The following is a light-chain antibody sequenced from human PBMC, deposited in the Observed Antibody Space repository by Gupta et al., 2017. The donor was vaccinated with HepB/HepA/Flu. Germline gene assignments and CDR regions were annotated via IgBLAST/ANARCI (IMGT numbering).Light chain of an antibody. V-gene: IGKV3-20*01. J-gene: IGKJ5*01. CDR1: QTVISDY. CDR3: QQYGSSPVT. Sequence: EIVLTQTPGILSLSPGEGATLSCKASQTVISDYVAWYQQKPGQAPRLLVYGASRRSTDIPDRFSGSGSGTEFTLTIRRLEPEDFALYYCQQYGSSPVTFGQGTRLEIK. CDR2: GAS.